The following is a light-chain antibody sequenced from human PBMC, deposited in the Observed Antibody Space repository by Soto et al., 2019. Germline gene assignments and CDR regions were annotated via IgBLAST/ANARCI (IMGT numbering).Light chain of an antibody. Sequence: EIVLTQSPATLSLYPGERATLSCRASQSVSRYLAWYQQKPGQAPRLLIYDASNRATGIPARFSGSGSGTDFTLTISSLESEDFAVYYCHHRSNRPGFTFGPGTKVHIK. CDR3: HHRSNRPGFT. CDR2: DAS. V-gene: IGKV3-11*01. J-gene: IGKJ3*01. CDR1: QSVSRY.